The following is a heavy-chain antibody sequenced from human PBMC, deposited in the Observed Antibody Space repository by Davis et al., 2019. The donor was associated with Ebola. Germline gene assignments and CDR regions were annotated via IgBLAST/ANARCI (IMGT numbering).Heavy chain of an antibody. Sequence: ASVKVSCKASGYTFTSYDINWVRQATGQGLEWMGWMNPNSGNTGYAQKFQGRVTMTRNTSISTAYMELSSLRSEDTAVYYCARGIYCSGGSCYPGELGYWGQGTLVTVSS. CDR3: ARGIYCSGGSCYPGELGY. V-gene: IGHV1-8*01. J-gene: IGHJ4*02. CDR1: GYTFTSYD. D-gene: IGHD2-15*01. CDR2: MNPNSGNT.